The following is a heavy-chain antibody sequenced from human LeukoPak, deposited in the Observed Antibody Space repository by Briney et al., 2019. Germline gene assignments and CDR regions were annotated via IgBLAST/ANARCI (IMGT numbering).Heavy chain of an antibody. CDR1: GGSISSSSYY. Sequence: PSETLSLTCTVSGGSISSSSYYWGWIRQPPGKGQEWIGSIYLGGSTYYDPSLKSRLTISVDTSKNHFSLRLSSVTAADTAVYYCTGGSGYYDAFDIWGQGTMVTVSS. D-gene: IGHD3-22*01. J-gene: IGHJ3*02. CDR3: TGGSGYYDAFDI. V-gene: IGHV4-39*02. CDR2: IYLGGST.